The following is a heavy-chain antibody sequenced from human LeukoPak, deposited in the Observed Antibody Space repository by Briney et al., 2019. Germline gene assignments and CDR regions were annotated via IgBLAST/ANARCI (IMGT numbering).Heavy chain of an antibody. Sequence: GGSLRLSCAASGFTFSSYGMHWVRQAPGKGLEWVAFIRYDGSNKYYADSVKGRFTISRDNSKNTLYLQMNSLRAEDTAVYYCAKGGVRYDYVWGSYRYKGFDYWGQGTLVTVSS. D-gene: IGHD3-16*02. CDR2: IRYDGSNK. J-gene: IGHJ4*02. V-gene: IGHV3-30*02. CDR3: AKGGVRYDYVWGSYRYKGFDY. CDR1: GFTFSSYG.